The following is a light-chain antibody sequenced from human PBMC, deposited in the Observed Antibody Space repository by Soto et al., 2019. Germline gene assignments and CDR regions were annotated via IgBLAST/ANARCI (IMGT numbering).Light chain of an antibody. CDR2: DAS. V-gene: IGKV3-11*01. CDR1: QSVSSY. Sequence: EIVLIQSPATLSLSPGERATLSCRASQSVSSYLAWYQQKPGQAPRLLIYDASNRATGIPARFSGSGSGTDFTLSISSLEPEDFAVYYCQQRSSWPPYTFGQGTKLVIK. J-gene: IGKJ2*01. CDR3: QQRSSWPPYT.